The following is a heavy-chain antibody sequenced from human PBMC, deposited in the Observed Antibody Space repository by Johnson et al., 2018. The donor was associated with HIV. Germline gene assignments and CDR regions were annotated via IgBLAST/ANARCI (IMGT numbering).Heavy chain of an antibody. CDR2: IKQDGSEM. D-gene: IGHD4-23*01. CDR3: AREDYGGKLGAFDI. CDR1: GFSFTNYW. V-gene: IGHV3-7*01. Sequence: VQLVESGGGVVQPGRSLRLSCAASGFSFTNYWMSWVRQAPGKGLEWVANIKQDGSEMYFVDSVKGRFTISRDNAKNSLYLQMNSLRAEDTAVYYCAREDYGGKLGAFDIWGQGTMVTVSS. J-gene: IGHJ3*02.